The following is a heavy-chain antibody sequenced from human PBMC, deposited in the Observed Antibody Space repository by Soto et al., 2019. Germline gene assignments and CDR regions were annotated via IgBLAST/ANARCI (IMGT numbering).Heavy chain of an antibody. CDR2: INHSGST. J-gene: IGHJ5*02. CDR1: GGSFSGYY. Sequence: PSETRSLTCAVYGGSFSGYYWSWIRQPPGKGLEWIGEINHSGSTNYNPSLKSRVTISVDRSKNQFSLNLSSVTAADTAVYYCARAPNCLSTTCGTNWVDPWGQGTLVTVSS. V-gene: IGHV4-34*01. CDR3: ARAPNCLSTTCGTNWVDP. D-gene: IGHD2-2*01.